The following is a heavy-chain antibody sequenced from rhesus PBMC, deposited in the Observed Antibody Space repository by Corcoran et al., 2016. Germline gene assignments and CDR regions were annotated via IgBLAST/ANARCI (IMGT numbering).Heavy chain of an antibody. CDR2: LYGSGGGT. V-gene: IGHV4-106*01. D-gene: IGHD3-16*01. Sequence: QVQLQESGPGLVKPSETLSLTCAVSGGSISDDYYWSWIRQPPGKGLEWIGSLYGSGGGTNYNPSLKNRVTSSIDTSKNQFSRKLSSVTAADTAVYYCARGSGSYYNAEYFDFWGQGALVTVSS. CDR1: GGSISDDYY. J-gene: IGHJ1*01. CDR3: ARGSGSYYNAEYFDF.